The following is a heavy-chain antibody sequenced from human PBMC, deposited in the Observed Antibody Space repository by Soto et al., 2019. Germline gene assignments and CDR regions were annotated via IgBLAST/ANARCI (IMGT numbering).Heavy chain of an antibody. CDR3: AREDRITSFGVVTSAARGLDY. CDR2: INPNSGGT. D-gene: IGHD3-3*01. CDR1: GYTFTGYY. Sequence: GASVKVSCKASGYTFTGYYMHWVRQAPGQGLEWMGWINPNSGGTNYAQKFQGWVTMTRDTSISTAYMELSRLRSDDTAVYYCAREDRITSFGVVTSAARGLDYWGQGTLVTVSS. V-gene: IGHV1-2*04. J-gene: IGHJ4*02.